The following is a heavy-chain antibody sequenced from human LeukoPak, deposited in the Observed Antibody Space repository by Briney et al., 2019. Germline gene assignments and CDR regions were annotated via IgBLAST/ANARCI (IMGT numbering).Heavy chain of an antibody. D-gene: IGHD2-2*02. CDR2: IYTSGST. V-gene: IGHV4-4*07. J-gene: IGHJ5*02. Sequence: SETLSLTCTVSGGSTSSYYWSWIRQPAGKGLEWIGRIYTSGSTNYNPSLKSRVTMSVDTSKNQFSLKLSSVTAADTAVYYCARDPYCSSSSCYTNWFDPWGQGTLVTVSS. CDR1: GGSTSSYY. CDR3: ARDPYCSSSSCYTNWFDP.